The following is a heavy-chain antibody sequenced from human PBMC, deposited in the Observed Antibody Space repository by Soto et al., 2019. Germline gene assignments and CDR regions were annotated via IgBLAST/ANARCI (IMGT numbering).Heavy chain of an antibody. CDR1: GYTFTSYG. Sequence: QVQLVQSGAEVKKPGASVKVSCKASGYTFTSYGISWVRQAPGQGLEWMGWISAYNSNTNYAQKLQGRVTMTTDTSTSTAYMELRSLRSDDTAVYYCARRSIGYYGSGSTNWFDPWGQGTLVTVSS. CDR3: ARRSIGYYGSGSTNWFDP. CDR2: ISAYNSNT. J-gene: IGHJ5*02. D-gene: IGHD3-10*01. V-gene: IGHV1-18*04.